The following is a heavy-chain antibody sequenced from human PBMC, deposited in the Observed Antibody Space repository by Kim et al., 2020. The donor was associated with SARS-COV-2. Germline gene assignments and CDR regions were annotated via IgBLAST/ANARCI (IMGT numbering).Heavy chain of an antibody. CDR2: ISIGNDNT. J-gene: IGHJ4*02. V-gene: IGHV1-3*04. D-gene: IGHD6-19*01. Sequence: ASVKVSCKASGYTFVNYVMHWVRQAPGQRPEWMGLISIGNDNTKFSQKFQGRVTITRDTSASTAYMELTRLRSEDTAIYYCARGSGWALDYWGQGTLVTV. CDR3: ARGSGWALDY. CDR1: GYTFVNYV.